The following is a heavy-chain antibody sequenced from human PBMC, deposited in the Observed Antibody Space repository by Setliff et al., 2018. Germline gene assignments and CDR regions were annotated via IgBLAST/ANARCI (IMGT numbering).Heavy chain of an antibody. CDR3: ARGRGLEWLPESWFDP. J-gene: IGHJ5*02. D-gene: IGHD3-3*01. Sequence: PSETLSLTCSVSGDSINSGTYYWSWFRQSAGKGLEWIGRIYTGGSTNYNPSLKSRVTISLDTSKNHLSLTLTSVTAADTAVYYCARGRGLEWLPESWFDPWGQGTLVTVSS. CDR1: GDSINSGTYY. V-gene: IGHV4-61*02. CDR2: IYTGGST.